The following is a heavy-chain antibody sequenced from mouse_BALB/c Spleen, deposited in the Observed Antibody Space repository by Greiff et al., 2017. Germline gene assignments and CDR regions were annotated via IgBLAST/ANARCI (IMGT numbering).Heavy chain of an antibody. CDR1: GYTFTDYN. D-gene: IGHD1-1*01. CDR3: ARSDYGWLVFAY. Sequence: VQLQQSGPELVKPGASVKISCKASGYTFTDYNMHWVKQSHGKSLEWIGYIYPYNGGTGYNQKFKSKATLTVDNSSSTAYMELRSLTSEDSAVYYCARSDYGWLVFAYWGQGTLVTVSA. J-gene: IGHJ3*01. V-gene: IGHV1S29*02. CDR2: IYPYNGGT.